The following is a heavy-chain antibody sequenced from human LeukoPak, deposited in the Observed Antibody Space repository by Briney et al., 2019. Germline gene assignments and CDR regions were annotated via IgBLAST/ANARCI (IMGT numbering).Heavy chain of an antibody. J-gene: IGHJ5*02. CDR2: IYHSGST. D-gene: IGHD6-19*01. Sequence: SQTLSLTCAVTGGAMSRGSGWSWVGALPVKRLEWIGEIYHSGSTNYNPSLKSRVTISVDKSKNQFSLKLSSVTAADTAVYYCARDGAVAGTNWFDPWGQGTLVTVSS. CDR1: GGAMSRGSG. V-gene: IGHV4-4*02. CDR3: ARDGAVAGTNWFDP.